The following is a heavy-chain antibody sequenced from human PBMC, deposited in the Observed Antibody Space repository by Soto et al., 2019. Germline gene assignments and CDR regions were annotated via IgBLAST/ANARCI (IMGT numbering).Heavy chain of an antibody. D-gene: IGHD2-2*01. CDR3: ALWKYYQENGVLLRGDY. Sequence: NWVRQDPGKGLQWVASIYSSSTYIGYADSVKGRFTISRDNAKNSLYLQMNSLRAEDTAMYYCALWKYYQENGVLLRGDYWGLATLVTLS. V-gene: IGHV3-21*06. J-gene: IGHJ4*02. CDR2: IYSSSTYI.